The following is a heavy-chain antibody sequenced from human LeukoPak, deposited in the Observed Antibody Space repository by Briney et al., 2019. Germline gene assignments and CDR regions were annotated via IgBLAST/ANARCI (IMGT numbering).Heavy chain of an antibody. J-gene: IGHJ4*02. CDR2: IYYSGST. Sequence: PSETLSLTCTVSGGSISSYYWSWIRQPPGKGLEWIGYIYYSGSTNYNPSLKSRVTISVDTSKNQFSLKLSSVTAADTAVYYCARGAIVGATNFDYWGQGTLATVSS. D-gene: IGHD1-26*01. V-gene: IGHV4-59*01. CDR1: GGSISSYY. CDR3: ARGAIVGATNFDY.